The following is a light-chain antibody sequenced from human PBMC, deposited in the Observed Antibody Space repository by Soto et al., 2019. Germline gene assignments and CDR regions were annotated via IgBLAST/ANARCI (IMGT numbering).Light chain of an antibody. V-gene: IGKV1-5*01. CDR2: GAY. Sequence: DIQMTQSPPTRSASVGDRVTITCRAIQSIRNYLAWYEQMPGKAPKLLIYGAYNLKSGVPSRFSGSGSGLKFPLTISSLQLDEFGSYFCQHHNSYSQTVGQGTKVDIK. CDR1: QSIRNY. J-gene: IGKJ1*01. CDR3: QHHNSYSQT.